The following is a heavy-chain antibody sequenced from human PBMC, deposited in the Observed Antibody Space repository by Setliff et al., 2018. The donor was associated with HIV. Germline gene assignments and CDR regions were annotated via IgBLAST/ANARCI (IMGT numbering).Heavy chain of an antibody. D-gene: IGHD6-19*01. CDR3: ARDGLLVAGIRFDY. CDR2: IIPAFGTA. Sequence: ASVKVSCKTSGGTFSSYAVSWVRQAPGQGLEWMGGIIPAFGTANYAQKFQGRVTITTDESTSTAYMGLSGLRSEDTAVYFCARDGLLVAGIRFDYWGQGTLVTVSS. CDR1: GGTFSSYA. V-gene: IGHV1-69*05. J-gene: IGHJ4*01.